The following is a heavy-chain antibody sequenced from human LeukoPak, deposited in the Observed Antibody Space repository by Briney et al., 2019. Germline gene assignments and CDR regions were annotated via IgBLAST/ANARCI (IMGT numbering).Heavy chain of an antibody. V-gene: IGHV3-23*01. CDR3: AKGGLLWFGEARPTHFDY. J-gene: IGHJ4*02. D-gene: IGHD3-10*01. Sequence: PGGSLRLSCAASGFNFSSYAMSWVRQAPGKGLEWVSAISGSGGSTYYADSVKGRFTISRDNSKNTLYLQMNSLRAEDTAVYYCAKGGLLWFGEARPTHFDYWGQGTLVTVSS. CDR2: ISGSGGST. CDR1: GFNFSSYA.